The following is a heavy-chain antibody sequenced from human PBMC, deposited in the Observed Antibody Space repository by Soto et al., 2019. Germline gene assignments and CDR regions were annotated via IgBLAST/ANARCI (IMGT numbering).Heavy chain of an antibody. CDR1: GFTFSNAW. CDR2: IKSKTDGGTT. Sequence: EVQLVESGGGLVKPGGSLRLSCAASGFTFSNAWMSWVRQAPGKGLEWVGRIKSKTDGGTTDYAAPVKGRFTISRDDSKNTLYLQMNSLKTEDTAVYYCTTGGWFGELYYYYGMDVWGQGTTVTVS. D-gene: IGHD3-10*01. V-gene: IGHV3-15*01. J-gene: IGHJ6*02. CDR3: TTGGWFGELYYYYGMDV.